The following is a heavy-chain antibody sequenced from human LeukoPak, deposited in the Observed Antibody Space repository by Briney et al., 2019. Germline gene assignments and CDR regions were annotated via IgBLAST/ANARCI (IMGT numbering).Heavy chain of an antibody. V-gene: IGHV3-15*01. CDR2: IKSKPDGGTT. J-gene: IGHJ4*02. CDR1: GFTFSSYW. CDR3: STAGFN. Sequence: GGSLRLSCAASGFTFSSYWMTWVRQAPGKGLEWVGRIKSKPDGGTTDYAAPVKGRFTISRDDSQNTLYLQMSSLKSEDTAVYYCSTAGFNWGQGTLVSVSS.